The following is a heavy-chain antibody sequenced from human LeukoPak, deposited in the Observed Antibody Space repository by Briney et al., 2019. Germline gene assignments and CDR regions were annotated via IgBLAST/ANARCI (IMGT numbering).Heavy chain of an antibody. Sequence: ASVKVSCKASGYTFTSYAMNWVRQAPGQGLEWMGGINTNTGNPTYAQGFTGRFVFSLDTSVSTAYLQISSLKAEDTAVYYCARDPTVYDFWSGYQYYYFDYWGQGTLVTVSS. J-gene: IGHJ4*02. V-gene: IGHV7-4-1*02. CDR2: INTNTGNP. CDR3: ARDPTVYDFWSGYQYYYFDY. CDR1: GYTFTSYA. D-gene: IGHD3-3*01.